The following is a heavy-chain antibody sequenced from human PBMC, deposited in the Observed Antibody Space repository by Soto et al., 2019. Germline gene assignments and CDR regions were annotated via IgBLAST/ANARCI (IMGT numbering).Heavy chain of an antibody. Sequence: QVQLVQSGAEVKKPGASVKVSCKASGYTFTSYGISWVRQAPGQGLEWMGWISAYNGNTNYAQKLQGRVTMTTDTSTSTAYMELRSLRSDDTAVYYCATYREYVVYAIPLDWDMDVWGQGTTVTVSS. CDR3: ATYREYVVYAIPLDWDMDV. CDR2: ISAYNGNT. J-gene: IGHJ6*02. CDR1: GYTFTSYG. D-gene: IGHD2-8*02. V-gene: IGHV1-18*04.